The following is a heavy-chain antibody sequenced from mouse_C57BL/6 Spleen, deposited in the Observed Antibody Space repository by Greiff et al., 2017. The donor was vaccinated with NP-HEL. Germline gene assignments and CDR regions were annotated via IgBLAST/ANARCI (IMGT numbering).Heavy chain of an antibody. CDR1: GFTFSDYY. CDR2: INYDGSST. V-gene: IGHV5-16*01. D-gene: IGHD2-4*01. CDR3: ARDSHYDYDGDAMDY. Sequence: EVMLVESEGGLVQPGSSMKLSCTASGFTFSDYYMAWVRQVPEKGLEWVANINYDGSSTYYLDSLKSRFIISRDNAKNILYLQVSSLKSEDTATYYCARDSHYDYDGDAMDYWGQGTSVTVSS. J-gene: IGHJ4*01.